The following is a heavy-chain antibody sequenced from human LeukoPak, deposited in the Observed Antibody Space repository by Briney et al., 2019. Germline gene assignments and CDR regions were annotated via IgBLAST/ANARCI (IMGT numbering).Heavy chain of an antibody. D-gene: IGHD6-13*01. J-gene: IGHJ5*02. CDR1: GYTFTAYY. CDR3: ARGLWDSSSWYH. CDR2: INPNSGGT. Sequence: ASVKVSCKASGYTFTAYYMHWVRQAPGQGLEWMGWINPNSGGTNYAQKFQGRVTMTRDTSISTAYMELSRLRSDDTAVYYCARGLWDSSSWYHWGQGTLATVSS. V-gene: IGHV1-2*02.